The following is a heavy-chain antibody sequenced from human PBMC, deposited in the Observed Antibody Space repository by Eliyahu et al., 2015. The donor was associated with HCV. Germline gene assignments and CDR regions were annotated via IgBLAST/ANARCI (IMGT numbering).Heavy chain of an antibody. V-gene: IGHV1-46*01. J-gene: IGHJ6*02. CDR1: GHTYSTNY. D-gene: IGHD3-3*01. CDR2: IDPTGDYT. Sequence: QVQLVQSGAXVRKPGXXVKVSCXASGHTYSTNYIHWVRQAPGHGLEWMGLIDPTGDYTNYAQKFQGRVALTRDTSTRTVYMELTSLRSEDTAIYYCARVLDYSFVVPSYYYGMDVWGQGTAVTVSS. CDR3: ARVLDYSFVVPSYYYGMDV.